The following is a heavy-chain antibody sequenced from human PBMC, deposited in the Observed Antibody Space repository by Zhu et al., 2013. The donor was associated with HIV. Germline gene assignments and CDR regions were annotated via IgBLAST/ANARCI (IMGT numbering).Heavy chain of an antibody. CDR2: IYYSGST. D-gene: IGHD4-17*01. Sequence: VQLQESGPGLVKPSETLSLTCTVSGGSISSSSYYWGWIRQPPGKGLEWIGSIYYSGSTYYNPSLKSRVTISVDTSKNQFSLKLSSVTAADTAVYYCATTPYGDYAHWYFDLWGRGTLVTVSS. V-gene: IGHV4-39*07. J-gene: IGHJ2*01. CDR3: ATTPYGDYAHWYFDL. CDR1: GGSISSSSYY.